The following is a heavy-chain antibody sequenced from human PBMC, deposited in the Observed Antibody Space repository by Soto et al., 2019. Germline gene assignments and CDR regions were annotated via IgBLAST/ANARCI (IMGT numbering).Heavy chain of an antibody. Sequence: QAQLVQSGPEVKNPGASVKVSCKASGYTFTSYGISWVRQAPGQGIEWMGWISGYTGNTNYAQKVQGRVTLTTDTSTITAYMELTSLTPDDTAVYYCARDERGSGSYFGRLNWFDPWGQGTLVTVSS. CDR3: ARDERGSGSYFGRLNWFDP. CDR1: GYTFTSYG. D-gene: IGHD3-10*01. J-gene: IGHJ5*02. CDR2: ISGYTGNT. V-gene: IGHV1-18*01.